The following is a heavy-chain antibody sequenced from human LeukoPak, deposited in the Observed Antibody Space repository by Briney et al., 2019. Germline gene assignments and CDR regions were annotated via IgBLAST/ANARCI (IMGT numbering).Heavy chain of an antibody. CDR2: ISGSGGST. J-gene: IGHJ4*02. D-gene: IGHD6-25*01. V-gene: IGHV3-23*01. Sequence: PGGSLRLSCAASGFTFSSYAMSWVRQAPGKGLEWVSAISGSGGSTYYADSVKGRFTISRDNSKNTLYLQMNSLRAEDTAVYYCARADSDGFTLDYWGQGTLVTVSS. CDR1: GFTFSSYA. CDR3: ARADSDGFTLDY.